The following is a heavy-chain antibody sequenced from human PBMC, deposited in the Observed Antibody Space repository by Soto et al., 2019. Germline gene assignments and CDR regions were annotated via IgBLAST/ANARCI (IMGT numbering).Heavy chain of an antibody. J-gene: IGHJ4*02. CDR1: GLTFSTYD. V-gene: IGHV3-30-3*01. D-gene: IGHD3-3*01. CDR2: ISYDGTNK. CDR3: AGGPPLRDLWRGPPTACDN. Sequence: GGSLRLSCAASGLTFSTYDMHWVRQTPGKGLVWVAVISYDGTNKYYADSVKGRYTSARDKSQNTPFLQMYRQSAEDTDVYYCAGGPPLRDLWRGPPTACDNWGQGTLVTVSS.